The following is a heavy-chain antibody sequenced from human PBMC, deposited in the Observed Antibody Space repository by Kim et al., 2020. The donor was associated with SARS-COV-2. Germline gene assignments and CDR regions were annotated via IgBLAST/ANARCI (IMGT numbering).Heavy chain of an antibody. CDR3: ARQYSSGWYYLDY. D-gene: IGHD6-19*01. J-gene: IGHJ4*02. V-gene: IGHV4-39*01. Sequence: YIPALKSRVTISVDTSKNQFSLKLSSVTAADTTVYYCARQYSSGWYYLDYWGQGTLVTVSS.